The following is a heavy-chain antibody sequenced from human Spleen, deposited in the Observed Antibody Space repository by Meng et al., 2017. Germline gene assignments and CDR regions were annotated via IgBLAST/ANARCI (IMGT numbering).Heavy chain of an antibody. Sequence: GESLKISCAASGFPFSNYAVSWVRQAAGKGLEWVSAIVASGDRTFYADSVKGRFTISRDNSENTLYLQMSSLRADDTAIYYCAKHRGSGNYYNFPDYWGQGTLVTVSS. CDR2: IVASGDRT. CDR1: GFPFSNYA. D-gene: IGHD3-10*01. CDR3: AKHRGSGNYYNFPDY. J-gene: IGHJ4*02. V-gene: IGHV3-23*01.